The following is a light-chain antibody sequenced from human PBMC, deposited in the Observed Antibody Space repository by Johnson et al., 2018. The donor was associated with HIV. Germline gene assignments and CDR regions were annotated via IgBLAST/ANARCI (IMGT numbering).Light chain of an antibody. J-gene: IGLJ1*01. CDR1: SSDMGNYA. Sequence: QSVLTQPPSVSAAPGQKVTISCSGSSSDMGNYAVSWYQQLPGTAPKLLIYENNKRPSGIPDRISGSKSGTSATLGITGLQTGDEADYYCGTWDSSLSAGVFGTGTNVTVL. V-gene: IGLV1-51*02. CDR2: ENN. CDR3: GTWDSSLSAGV.